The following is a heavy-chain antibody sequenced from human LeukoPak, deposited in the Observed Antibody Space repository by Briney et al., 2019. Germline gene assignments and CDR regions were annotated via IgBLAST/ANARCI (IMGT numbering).Heavy chain of an antibody. V-gene: IGHV4-59*01. Sequence: SETLSLTCTLSGGSINNYYWSWIRQPPGKGLEWIGYIYYNGNTNYNPSLKSRVTISVDTSKNQFSLKLSSVTAADTAVYFCAREYSSGLNWFDPWGQGTLVIVSS. J-gene: IGHJ5*02. CDR3: AREYSSGLNWFDP. CDR1: GGSINNYY. CDR2: IYYNGNT. D-gene: IGHD6-19*01.